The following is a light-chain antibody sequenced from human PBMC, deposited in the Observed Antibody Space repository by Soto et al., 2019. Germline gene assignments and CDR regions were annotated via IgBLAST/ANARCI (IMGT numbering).Light chain of an antibody. V-gene: IGKV3-20*01. CDR3: QQYGSSPT. CDR2: DVS. CDR1: QSVSSNY. Sequence: EIVLPQCPGTLSLSPGERATLSCRSSQSVSSNYLAWYQQKPDQAPRLVIYDVSGRATGIPDRFSGSGSGTDFTLTISRLEPEDFAVYYCQQYGSSPTFGQGTKVEIK. J-gene: IGKJ1*01.